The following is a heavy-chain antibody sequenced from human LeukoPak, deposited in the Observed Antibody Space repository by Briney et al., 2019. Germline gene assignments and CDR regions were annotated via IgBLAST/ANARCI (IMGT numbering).Heavy chain of an antibody. CDR2: IIPIFGTA. CDR1: GGTFGSYA. V-gene: IGHV1-69*13. J-gene: IGHJ4*02. Sequence: GASVKVSCKASGGTFGSYAISWVRQAPGQGLEWMGGIIPIFGTANYAQKFQGRVTITADESTSTAYMELSSLRSDDTAVYYCARGPPNWGYDYWGPGTLVTVSS. D-gene: IGHD7-27*01. CDR3: ARGPPNWGYDY.